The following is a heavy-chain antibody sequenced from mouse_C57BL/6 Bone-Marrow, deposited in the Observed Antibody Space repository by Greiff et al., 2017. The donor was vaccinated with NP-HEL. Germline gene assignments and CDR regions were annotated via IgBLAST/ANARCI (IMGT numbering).Heavy chain of an antibody. J-gene: IGHJ1*03. CDR3: ARDRGYYKGFDV. CDR1: GFTFSDYY. CDR2: INYDGSST. Sequence: EVHLVESEGGLVQPGSSMKLYCTASGFTFSDYYMAWVRQVPEKGLEWVANINYDGSSTYYLDSLKSRFIISRDNAKNILYLQMSSLKSEDTATYYCARDRGYYKGFDVWGTGTTVTVSS. V-gene: IGHV5-16*01. D-gene: IGHD2-3*01.